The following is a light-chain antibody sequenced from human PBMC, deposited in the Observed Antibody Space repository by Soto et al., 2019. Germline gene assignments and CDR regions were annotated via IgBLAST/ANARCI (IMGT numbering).Light chain of an antibody. CDR1: RSDVGNYNL. J-gene: IGLJ2*01. CDR3: CPYAGSSTLA. V-gene: IGLV2-23*02. Sequence: QSALTKPACVSRSPGQSITISCTGSRSDVGNYNLVSWYQQHPGKAPKLMIYEVHQRPSGVSNRFTGSKSGNTASLTISGLQAEDEADYSCCPYAGSSTLAFGGGTQLTVL. CDR2: EVH.